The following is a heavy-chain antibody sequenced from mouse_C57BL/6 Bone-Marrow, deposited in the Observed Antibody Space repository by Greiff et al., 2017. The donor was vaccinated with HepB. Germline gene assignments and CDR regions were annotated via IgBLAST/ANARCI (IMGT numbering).Heavy chain of an antibody. V-gene: IGHV7-1*01. CDR2: SRNKANDYTT. D-gene: IGHD3-2*02. CDR3: ARDADSSGLYAMDY. Sequence: EVKVVESGGGLVQSGRSLRLSCATSGFTFSDFYMEWVRQAPGKGLEWIAASRNKANDYTTEYSASVKGRFIVSRDTSQSILYLQMNALRAEDTAIYYCARDADSSGLYAMDYWGQGTSVTVSS. CDR1: GFTFSDFY. J-gene: IGHJ4*01.